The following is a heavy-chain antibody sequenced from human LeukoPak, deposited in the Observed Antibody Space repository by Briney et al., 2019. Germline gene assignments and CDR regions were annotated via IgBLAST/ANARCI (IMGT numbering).Heavy chain of an antibody. CDR2: INWNGGST. J-gene: IGHJ4*02. Sequence: GGSLRLSCAASGFTFDDYGMSWVRQAPGKGLEWVSGINWNGGSTGYADSVKGRFTISRDNAKNSLYLQMNSLRAEDTALYHCARDRGIAAAGTLVATPGDYWGQGTLVTVSS. V-gene: IGHV3-20*01. CDR1: GFTFDDYG. D-gene: IGHD6-13*01. CDR3: ARDRGIAAAGTLVATPGDY.